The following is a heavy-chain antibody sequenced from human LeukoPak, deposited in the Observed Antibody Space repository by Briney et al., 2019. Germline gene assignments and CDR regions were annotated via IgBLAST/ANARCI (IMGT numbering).Heavy chain of an antibody. CDR1: GFTFSSYTFSTYA. CDR2: VSGSCVST. V-gene: IGHV3-23*01. J-gene: IGHJ6*03. D-gene: IGHD2-15*01. CDR3: AKGVEDSGIYYYYYMDV. Sequence: GGSLRLPCAASGFTFSSYTFSTYAMSWVRQAPGKGLEWVSAVSGSCVSTYYADSVKGRFTISRDNSKNTLYLQMNGLRAEDTAVYYCAKGVEDSGIYYYYYMDVWGKGTTVTVSS.